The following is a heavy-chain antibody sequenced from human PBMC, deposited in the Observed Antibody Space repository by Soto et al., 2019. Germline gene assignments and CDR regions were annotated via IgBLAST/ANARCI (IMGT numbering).Heavy chain of an antibody. CDR2: IYHSGST. Sequence: SETLSLTCAVSGGSISSGGYSWSWIRQPPGKGLEWIGYIYHSGSTYYNPSLKSRVTISVDRSKNQFSLKLSSVTAADTAVYYCARVYREYYFDYWGQGTRVTVSS. CDR1: GGSISSGGYS. V-gene: IGHV4-30-2*01. D-gene: IGHD2-2*01. CDR3: ARVYREYYFDY. J-gene: IGHJ4*02.